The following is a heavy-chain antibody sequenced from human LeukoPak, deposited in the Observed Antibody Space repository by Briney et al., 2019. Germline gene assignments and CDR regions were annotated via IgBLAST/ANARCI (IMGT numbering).Heavy chain of an antibody. V-gene: IGHV4-59*08. CDR2: IYYSGGT. Sequence: ASETLSLTCSVSGGSISGFYWSWIRQPPGRGLEWIGQIYYSGGTIYSPSLRSRVTISLDTSQNQFSLKLSSVTAADTAVYSCARHGQTYYYGMDVWGQGTTVTVSS. CDR1: GGSISGFY. J-gene: IGHJ6*02. CDR3: ARHGQTYYYGMDV.